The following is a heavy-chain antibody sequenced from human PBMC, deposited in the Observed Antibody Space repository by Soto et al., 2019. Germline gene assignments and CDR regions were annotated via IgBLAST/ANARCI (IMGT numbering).Heavy chain of an antibody. V-gene: IGHV1-18*01. Sequence: ASVKVSCKASGYSFTNYDISWVRQAPGQGLEWMGWISPYNGDTNYAQKLQGRVTMTTDTSTCTAYMELRSLRSDDTAVYYCARYCSSTSCDHYFDYWGQGTLVTVSS. CDR1: GYSFTNYD. CDR2: ISPYNGDT. D-gene: IGHD2-2*01. J-gene: IGHJ4*02. CDR3: ARYCSSTSCDHYFDY.